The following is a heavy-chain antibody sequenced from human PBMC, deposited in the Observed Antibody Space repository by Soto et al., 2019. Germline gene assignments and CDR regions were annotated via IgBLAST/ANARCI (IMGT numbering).Heavy chain of an antibody. V-gene: IGHV4-39*02. CDR3: ASERDSSSWYGTTFEGY. D-gene: IGHD6-13*01. Sequence: QLQLQESGPGLVKPSETLSLTCTVSGGSISSSSYYWGWIRQPPGKGLEWIGRIYYSGSTYYNPSLKSRATLSVDTSKNHFSLKLSSVTAADTAVYYCASERDSSSWYGTTFEGYRGQGTLVTVSS. CDR2: IYYSGST. CDR1: GGSISSSSYY. J-gene: IGHJ4*02.